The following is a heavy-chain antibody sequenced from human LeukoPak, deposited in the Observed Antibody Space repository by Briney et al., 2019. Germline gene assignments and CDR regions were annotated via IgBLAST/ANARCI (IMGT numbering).Heavy chain of an antibody. D-gene: IGHD3-10*01. CDR2: ISYDGSNK. Sequence: GGSLRLSCAASGFTFSSYALHWVRQAPGKGLEWVAVISYDGSNKYYADSVKGRFTISRDTSKNTVYLQMNSLRTEDTAVYYCARDEGYRIIMVRGVPDYWGQGTLVTVSS. CDR1: GFTFSSYA. V-gene: IGHV3-30-3*01. J-gene: IGHJ4*02. CDR3: ARDEGYRIIMVRGVPDY.